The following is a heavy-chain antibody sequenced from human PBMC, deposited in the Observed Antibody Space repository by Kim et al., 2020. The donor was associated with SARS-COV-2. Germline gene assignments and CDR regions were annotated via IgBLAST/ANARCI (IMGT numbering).Heavy chain of an antibody. J-gene: IGHJ4*02. Sequence: PSFQGQVTISADKSISTAYLQWSSLKASDTAMYYCARGTGIAVAGKFDYWGQGTLVTVSS. CDR3: ARGTGIAVAGKFDY. V-gene: IGHV5-51*01. D-gene: IGHD6-19*01.